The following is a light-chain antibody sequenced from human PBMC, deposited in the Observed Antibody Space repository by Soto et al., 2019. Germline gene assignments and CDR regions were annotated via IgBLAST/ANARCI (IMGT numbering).Light chain of an antibody. CDR2: YVS. CDR3: SSYTSINSYV. Sequence: QSELTQPASVSGSPGQSITISCTGTSSDVGGYNYVSWYQQHPGKAPKLMIYYVSHRPSGVSNRFSGSKSGNTASLTISGLQAEDEADYYCSSYTSINSYVFGTGTKVTVL. V-gene: IGLV2-14*03. J-gene: IGLJ1*01. CDR1: SSDVGGYNY.